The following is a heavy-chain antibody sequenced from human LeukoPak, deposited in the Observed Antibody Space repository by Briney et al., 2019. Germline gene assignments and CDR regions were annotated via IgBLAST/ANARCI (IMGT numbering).Heavy chain of an antibody. D-gene: IGHD3-16*01. CDR1: GFIFSIYS. Sequence: TGGSLRLSCAASGFIFSIYSMNWVRQAPGKGLEWVSIISGNGINTYYADSVKGRFTISRDDSKNTLYLQMNSLRVDDTAIYYCARGVSDWGQGTLVTVAS. V-gene: IGHV3-23*01. CDR3: ARGVSD. CDR2: ISGNGINT. J-gene: IGHJ4*02.